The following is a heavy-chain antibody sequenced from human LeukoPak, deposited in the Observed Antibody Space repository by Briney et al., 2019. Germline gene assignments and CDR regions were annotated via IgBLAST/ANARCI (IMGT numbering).Heavy chain of an antibody. CDR1: RFTFSHAW. J-gene: IGHJ5*02. CDR2: IKSKTDGGTT. Sequence: GGSLRLSCAASRFTFSHAWMTWVRQAPGKGLEWVGRIKSKTDGGTTDYAAPVKGRFTISRDDSKNTLYLQMNSLKIEDTAVYYCTTEDIVVVVGAYDPWGQGTLATVSS. D-gene: IGHD2-15*01. V-gene: IGHV3-15*01. CDR3: TTEDIVVVVGAYDP.